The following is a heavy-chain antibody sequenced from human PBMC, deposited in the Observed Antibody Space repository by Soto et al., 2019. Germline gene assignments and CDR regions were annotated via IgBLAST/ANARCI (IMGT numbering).Heavy chain of an antibody. Sequence: VQLVESGGGVVQPGRSLRLLCEASGFSFSRYGMHWVRQAPGMGLEWVAVISWDGRAQYYADSVKGRFTISRDNSQSPLYLKMNSLRTEDTSIYYCAKETIQVGGPNCLDYWGQGALVTVSS. CDR1: GFSFSRYG. J-gene: IGHJ4*02. CDR3: AKETIQVGGPNCLDY. CDR2: ISWDGRAQ. V-gene: IGHV3-30*18. D-gene: IGHD1-1*01.